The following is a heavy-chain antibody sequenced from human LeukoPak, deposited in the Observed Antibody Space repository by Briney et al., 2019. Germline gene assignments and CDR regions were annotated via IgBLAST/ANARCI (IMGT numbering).Heavy chain of an antibody. CDR2: IKQDGSEK. Sequence: PGGSLRLSCAASGFTFSSYWMGWVRQAPGKGLEWVANIKQDGSEKYYVDSVKGRFTISRDNAKNSLYLQMNSLRAEDTAVYYCARDSSSWYGNDAFDIWGQGTMVTVSS. CDR1: GFTFSSYW. D-gene: IGHD6-13*01. V-gene: IGHV3-7*01. J-gene: IGHJ3*02. CDR3: ARDSSSWYGNDAFDI.